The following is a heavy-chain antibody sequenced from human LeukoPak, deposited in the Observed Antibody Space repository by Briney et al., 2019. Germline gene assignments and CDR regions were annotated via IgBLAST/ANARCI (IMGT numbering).Heavy chain of an antibody. CDR1: GFTFSDYY. CDR3: AKAVGSSGYFSRYAFDI. V-gene: IGHV3-11*05. CDR2: ISSSSSYT. Sequence: PGGSLRLFCAASGFTFSDYYMSWIRQAPGKGLEWVSYISSSSSYTNYADSVRGRFNISRDNSKNTVYLQMNSLRAEDTAIYYCAKAVGSSGYFSRYAFDIWGQGTMVTVSS. J-gene: IGHJ3*02. D-gene: IGHD3-22*01.